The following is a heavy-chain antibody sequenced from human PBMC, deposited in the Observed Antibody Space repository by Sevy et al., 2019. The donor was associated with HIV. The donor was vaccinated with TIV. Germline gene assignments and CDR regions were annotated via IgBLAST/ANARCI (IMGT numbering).Heavy chain of an antibody. J-gene: IGHJ6*02. V-gene: IGHV3-23*01. CDR3: AKRRVQSGLSGGGANYGMDV. CDR2: LIGGGSRT. CDR1: GFPFSNFA. D-gene: IGHD2-8*02. Sequence: GGSLRLSCAASGFPFSNFAMSWVRQAPGKGLEWVSTLIGGGSRTYYADSVTGRFIISRDNSRNPRYLQMNSLRAEDTAIYYGAKRRVQSGLSGGGANYGMDVCGRGTTVTVSS.